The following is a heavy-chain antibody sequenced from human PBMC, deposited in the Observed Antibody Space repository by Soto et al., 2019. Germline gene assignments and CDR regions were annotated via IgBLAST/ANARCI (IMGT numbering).Heavy chain of an antibody. CDR1: GYSFTSYW. CDR3: ARPREAGRNYYGVDV. V-gene: IGHV5-51*01. Sequence: PGDSLKISWKGSGYSFTSYWIGWVRQMPGKGLEWMGIIYPGDSDTRYSPSFQGQVTISADKSISTAYLQWSSLKASDTAMYYCARPREAGRNYYGVDVWGQGTTVTVSS. D-gene: IGHD6-19*01. J-gene: IGHJ6*02. CDR2: IYPGDSDT.